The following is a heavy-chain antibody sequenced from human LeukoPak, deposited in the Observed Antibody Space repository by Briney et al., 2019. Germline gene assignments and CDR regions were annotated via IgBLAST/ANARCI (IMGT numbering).Heavy chain of an antibody. CDR2: IYYSGST. Sequence: PSETLSLTCTVSGRSISRYTYYWVWIRQHPGRGLEWIGSIYYSGSTYYNPSLKSRVTLSIDTSRNQFFLQLRSVTAANAGVYSCARHKYPPPPDNYWGQGTLVTVSS. D-gene: IGHD2-2*02. CDR1: GRSISRYTYY. V-gene: IGHV4-39*01. J-gene: IGHJ4*02. CDR3: ARHKYPPPPDNY.